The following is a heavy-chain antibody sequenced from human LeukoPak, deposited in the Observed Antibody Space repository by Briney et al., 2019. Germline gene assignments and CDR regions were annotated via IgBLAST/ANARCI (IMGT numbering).Heavy chain of an antibody. D-gene: IGHD6-25*01. CDR1: GFTFSSYG. J-gene: IGHJ4*02. V-gene: IGHV3-30*18. CDR2: ISYDGSNK. CDR3: AKADRSGFYFDY. Sequence: GGSLRLSCAASGFTFSSYGMHWVRQAPGKGLEWVAVISYDGSNKYYADSVKGRFTISRDNSKNTLYLQMNSLRAEDTAVYYCAKADRSGFYFDYWGQGTLVIVSS.